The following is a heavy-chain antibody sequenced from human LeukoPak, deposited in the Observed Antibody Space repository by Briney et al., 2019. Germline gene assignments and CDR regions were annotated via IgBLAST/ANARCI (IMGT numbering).Heavy chain of an antibody. J-gene: IGHJ4*02. Sequence: GGSLRLSCAASGFTFSSYSMNWVRQAPGKGLEWVSSISSSSSYIYYADSVKGRFTISRDNAKNSLYLQMNSLRAEDTAVYYCARVGYYYDSSGYYTGYYDYWGQGTLVTVSS. V-gene: IGHV3-21*01. CDR3: ARVGYYYDSSGYYTGYYDY. CDR2: ISSSSSYI. CDR1: GFTFSSYS. D-gene: IGHD3-22*01.